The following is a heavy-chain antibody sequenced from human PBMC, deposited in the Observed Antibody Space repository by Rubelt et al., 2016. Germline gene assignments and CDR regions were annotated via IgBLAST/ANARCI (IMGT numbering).Heavy chain of an antibody. CDR3: ARDYSPLSYYYYGMDV. V-gene: IGHV4-61*05. J-gene: IGHJ6*02. Sequence: QLQLQESGPGLVKPSETLSLTCTVSGGSISSSGYYWGWIRQPPGKGLEWIGYIYYSGSTNYNPSPRSRVTISVDRSKNQFCLKRRSGTAADTAVYYCARDYSPLSYYYYGMDVWGQGTTVTVCS. CDR2: IYYSGST. D-gene: IGHD4-11*01. CDR1: GGSISSSGYY.